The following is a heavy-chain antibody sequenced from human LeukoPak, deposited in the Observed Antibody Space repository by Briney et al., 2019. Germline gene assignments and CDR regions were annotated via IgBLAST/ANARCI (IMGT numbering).Heavy chain of an antibody. CDR3: ARGDIVVVVAATIDY. V-gene: IGHV1-2*02. D-gene: IGHD2-15*01. CDR1: GYTFTGYY. Sequence: ASVKVSCKASGYTFTGYYMHCVRQAPGQGLKWMGWINPNSGGTNYAQKFQGRVTMTRDTSISTAYMELSRLRSDDTAVYYCARGDIVVVVAATIDYWGQRTLVTVSS. CDR2: INPNSGGT. J-gene: IGHJ4*02.